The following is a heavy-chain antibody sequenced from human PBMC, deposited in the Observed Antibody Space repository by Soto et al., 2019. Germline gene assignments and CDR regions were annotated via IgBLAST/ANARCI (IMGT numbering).Heavy chain of an antibody. Sequence: GGSLRLSCAASGFTFDTYGIYWVRQAPGKGLEWVALISYEGSNKYYSDSVKGRFPISRDNSKSTLFLHMNSLRVEDTGVYYCARVNPGNNLYYFNGLDVWGQGTSVTV. D-gene: IGHD1-1*01. CDR3: ARVNPGNNLYYFNGLDV. J-gene: IGHJ6*02. V-gene: IGHV3-30-3*01. CDR1: GFTFDTYG. CDR2: ISYEGSNK.